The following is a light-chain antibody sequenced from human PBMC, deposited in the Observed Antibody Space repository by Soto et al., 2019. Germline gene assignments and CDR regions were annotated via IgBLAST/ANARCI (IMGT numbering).Light chain of an antibody. CDR1: QSINSRY. CDR2: GAS. Sequence: EIVLTQSPGTLSLSPGERATLSCRASQSINSRYLAWYQQKPGQAPRLLIYGASSRATGIPDRFSGSGSGTDFHLTISRLETEDFAVYYCHQCGSSPGFTFGPGTKVDIK. V-gene: IGKV3-20*01. CDR3: HQCGSSPGFT. J-gene: IGKJ3*01.